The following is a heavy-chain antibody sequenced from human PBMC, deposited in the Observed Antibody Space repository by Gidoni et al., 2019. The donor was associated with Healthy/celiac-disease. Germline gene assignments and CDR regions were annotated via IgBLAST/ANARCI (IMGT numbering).Heavy chain of an antibody. Sequence: QVQLVESGGGVVQPGRSLRLSCAASGFTFSSYGMHWVRQAPGKGLEWVAVISYDGSNKYYADSVKGRFTISRDNSKNTLYLQMNSLRAEDTAVYYCAKATVTKGGDAFDIWGQGTMVTVSS. CDR3: AKATVTKGGDAFDI. V-gene: IGHV3-30*18. D-gene: IGHD4-17*01. CDR1: GFTFSSYG. J-gene: IGHJ3*02. CDR2: ISYDGSNK.